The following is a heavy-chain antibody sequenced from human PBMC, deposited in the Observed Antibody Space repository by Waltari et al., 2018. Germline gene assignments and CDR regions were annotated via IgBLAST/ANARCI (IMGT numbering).Heavy chain of an antibody. CDR1: GYSFTSYW. CDR3: ARPLRSSAYASWNAFDI. D-gene: IGHD3-22*01. CDR2: IYPGDSYT. Sequence: EVQLVQSGAEVKKPGESLKISCKGSGYSFTSYWIAWVRQMPGKGLEWMGIIYPGDSYTRYSPSFQGQVTISADKSISTAYLQWRSLKASDTAMYYCARPLRSSAYASWNAFDIWGQGTMATVSS. J-gene: IGHJ3*02. V-gene: IGHV5-51*01.